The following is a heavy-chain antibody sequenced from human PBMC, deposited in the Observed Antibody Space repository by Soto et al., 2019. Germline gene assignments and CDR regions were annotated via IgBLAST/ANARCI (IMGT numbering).Heavy chain of an antibody. D-gene: IGHD6-25*01. CDR1: GFTFSSYW. Sequence: EVQLVESGGGLVQPGGSLRLSCVGSGFTFSSYWMSWVRQAPGKGLEWVANIKQDGSEKYYVDSVKGRFTISRDNAKNSLYLQMNSLGAEDTAVYYCARAGAGIAPGKTYWGQGTLVTVSS. J-gene: IGHJ4*02. V-gene: IGHV3-7*01. CDR2: IKQDGSEK. CDR3: ARAGAGIAPGKTY.